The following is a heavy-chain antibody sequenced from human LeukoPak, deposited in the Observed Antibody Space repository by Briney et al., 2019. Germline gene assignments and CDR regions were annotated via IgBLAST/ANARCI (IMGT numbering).Heavy chain of an antibody. CDR3: ARVGYISGWYPFDF. D-gene: IGHD6-19*01. V-gene: IGHV4-34*01. Sequence: PGGSLRLSCAASGFTFSSYAMSWVRQPPGEGPEWIGEINHTGRTNYNPSLKSRVTISVDMSKNQFSLKLSSVTAADTAVYYCARVGYISGWYPFDFWGLGTLVIVSS. CDR2: INHTGRT. J-gene: IGHJ4*02. CDR1: GFTFSSYA.